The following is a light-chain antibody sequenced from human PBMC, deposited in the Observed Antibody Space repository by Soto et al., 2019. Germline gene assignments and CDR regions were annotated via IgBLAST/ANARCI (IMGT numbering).Light chain of an antibody. CDR2: EVT. V-gene: IGLV2-23*02. CDR3: CSYAGSGTSV. CDR1: SSDVGTYNL. J-gene: IGLJ1*01. Sequence: QSVLTQPASVSGSRGQSITISCTGTSSDVGTYNLVSWYQQHPGEVPKLIIYEVTKRPAGVSNRFSGSKSGNTASLTISGLQAEDEADYYCCSYAGSGTSVFGIGTKVTVL.